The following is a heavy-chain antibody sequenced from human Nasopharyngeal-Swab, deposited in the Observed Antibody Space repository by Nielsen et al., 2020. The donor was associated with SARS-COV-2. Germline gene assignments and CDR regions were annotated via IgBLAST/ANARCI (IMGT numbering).Heavy chain of an antibody. Sequence: SETLSLTCTVSGGSISSYYWIWIRQPPGKGLEWIGYIYYSGSINYNPSLRSRVTISVDTSKNQFSLKLSSVTAADAAVYYCARVSADFWSGYYLYYFDYWGQGTLVTVSS. V-gene: IGHV4-59*01. CDR2: IYYSGSI. D-gene: IGHD3-3*01. CDR3: ARVSADFWSGYYLYYFDY. J-gene: IGHJ4*02. CDR1: GGSISSYY.